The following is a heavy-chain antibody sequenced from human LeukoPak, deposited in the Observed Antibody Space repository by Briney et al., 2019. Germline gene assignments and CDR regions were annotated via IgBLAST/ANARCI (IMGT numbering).Heavy chain of an antibody. Sequence: GESLRISCKGSGYSSTSYWISWVRQMPGKGLEWMGRIDPSDSYTNYSPSFQGHVTISADKSISTAYLQWSSLKASDTAMYYCARRRRDYYYYYGMDVWGQGTTVTVSS. V-gene: IGHV5-10-1*01. CDR2: IDPSDSYT. CDR1: GYSSTSYW. J-gene: IGHJ6*02. CDR3: ARRRRDYYYYYGMDV.